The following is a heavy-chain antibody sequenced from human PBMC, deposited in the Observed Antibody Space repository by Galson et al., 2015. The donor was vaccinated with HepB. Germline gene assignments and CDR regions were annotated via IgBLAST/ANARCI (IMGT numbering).Heavy chain of an antibody. CDR2: IYHTGST. CDR3: ARDSAAAGTPAYWFVP. CDR1: GGSISSGGHY. D-gene: IGHD6-13*01. Sequence: TLSLTCTVSGGSISSGGHYWSWLRQLPGQGLEWIGYIYHTGSTFYNPSFKSRVTLSVDTSKNQVSLNLTSVTAADTAIYYCARDSAAAGTPAYWFVPWGQGTLVTVSS. J-gene: IGHJ5*02. V-gene: IGHV4-31*03.